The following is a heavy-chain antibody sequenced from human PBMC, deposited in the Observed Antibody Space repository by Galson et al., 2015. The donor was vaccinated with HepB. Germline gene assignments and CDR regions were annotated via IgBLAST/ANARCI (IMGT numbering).Heavy chain of an antibody. CDR3: ARGSGGDIVVVVAANDAFDI. CDR2: IYPDDFDT. D-gene: IGHD2-15*01. V-gene: IGHV5-51*03. J-gene: IGHJ3*02. CDR1: GYIFKKYC. Sequence: QSGAEVKKAGEPLRISCKASGYIFKKYCIAWVRQMPGKGLEWMGTIYPDDFDTRYSPSFQGQVTISADKSISTAYLQWSSLKASDTAMYYCARGSGGDIVVVVAANDAFDIWGQGTMVTVSS.